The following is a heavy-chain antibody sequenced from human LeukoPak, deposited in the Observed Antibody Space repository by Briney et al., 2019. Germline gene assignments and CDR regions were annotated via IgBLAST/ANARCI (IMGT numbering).Heavy chain of an antibody. V-gene: IGHV3-30*18. CDR3: VKEYHSRGFGAYFDY. CDR1: KFTFSHYG. D-gene: IGHD3-3*01. J-gene: IGHJ4*02. Sequence: GGSLRLSCTASKFTFSHYGMQWVRQAPGKGLEWVAVISSDGSIKVYVDSVKGRFTLSRDNSINTVDLQMNSLRAEDTAVYYCVKEYHSRGFGAYFDYWGQGTLVTVSS. CDR2: ISSDGSIK.